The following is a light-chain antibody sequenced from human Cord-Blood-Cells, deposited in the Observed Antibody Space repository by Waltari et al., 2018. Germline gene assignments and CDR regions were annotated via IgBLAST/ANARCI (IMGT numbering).Light chain of an antibody. CDR1: KLGDKY. CDR3: QAWDSSTAV. J-gene: IGLJ2*01. V-gene: IGLV3-1*01. CDR2: QDS. Sequence: SYELTQPPSVPVSPRQTASIPCSGDKLGDKYACWYQQKPGQSPVLVIYQDSKRPSGIPERFSGSNSGNTATLTISGTQAMDEADYYCQAWDSSTAVFGGGTKLTVL.